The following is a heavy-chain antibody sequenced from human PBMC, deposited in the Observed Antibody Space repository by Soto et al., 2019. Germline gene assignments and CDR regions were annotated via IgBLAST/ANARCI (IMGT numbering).Heavy chain of an antibody. D-gene: IGHD1-26*01. J-gene: IGHJ4*02. CDR1: GYIFTSYG. CDR2: ISAYNGNI. CDR3: ARVGGSYYFDY. Sequence: ASVRVSCKASGYIFTSYGISCVRQAPGQGLEWMGWISAYNGNINYAQKLQGRVTMTTDTSTSTAYMELRSLRSDDTAVYYCARVGGSYYFDYWSQGTLVTVSS. V-gene: IGHV1-18*04.